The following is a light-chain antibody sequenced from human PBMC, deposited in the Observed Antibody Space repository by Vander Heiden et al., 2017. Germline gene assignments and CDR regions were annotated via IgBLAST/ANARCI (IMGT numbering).Light chain of an antibody. CDR2: DNN. V-gene: IGLV1-51*01. Sequence: QSVLPRPPSVSAAPGQNVTISCSGSSANSGNNYVSWYQQFPGKAPKLLIYDNNKRPSGIPDRFSGSKSGTSATLGIAGLQTGDEADYYCGTWASSMSGGVFGGGTKLTVL. CDR1: SANSGNNY. CDR3: GTWASSMSGGV. J-gene: IGLJ2*01.